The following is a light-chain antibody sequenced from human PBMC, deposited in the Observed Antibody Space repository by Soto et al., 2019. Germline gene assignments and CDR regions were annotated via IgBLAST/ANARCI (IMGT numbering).Light chain of an antibody. CDR1: QSVSSY. CDR2: DAS. V-gene: IGKV3-11*01. J-gene: IGKJ4*01. CDR3: QQRSDWPST. Sequence: EIVLTQSPATLSLSPGERATLSCRASQSVSSYLAWYQQKPGQAPRLLIYDASNRATGIPARFSGRGSGTDFTLTISSLEPEAFAVYYCQQRSDWPSTFGGGTKVEIK.